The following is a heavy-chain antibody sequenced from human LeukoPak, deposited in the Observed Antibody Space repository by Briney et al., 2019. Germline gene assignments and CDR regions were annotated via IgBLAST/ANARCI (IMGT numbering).Heavy chain of an antibody. Sequence: PGGSLRLSCAASGFTFTTYAMIWVRQAPGKGLEWVSAISGSGEDTYYADSVRGRFTISRDNSENTLSLQMNRLRAEDTAVYHCARLPGTSGTSSRVLHYWGQGTLVTVSS. CDR2: ISGSGEDT. J-gene: IGHJ4*02. D-gene: IGHD1-1*01. CDR3: ARLPGTSGTSSRVLHY. CDR1: GFTFTTYA. V-gene: IGHV3-23*01.